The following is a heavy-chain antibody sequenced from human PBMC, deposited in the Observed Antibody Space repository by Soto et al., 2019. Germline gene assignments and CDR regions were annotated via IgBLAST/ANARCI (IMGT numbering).Heavy chain of an antibody. CDR2: ISAFHGST. CDR1: GYTFTRFG. Sequence: ASVKVSCKASGYTFTRFGIGCVRQAPGQGLEFMGWISAFHGSTNYAQKFQGRVTMTTDTPTSTAYMELGSLRSDDTAVYYCARLYSSGWPRSYFDYWGQGTLVTVSS. V-gene: IGHV1-18*01. CDR3: ARLYSSGWPRSYFDY. J-gene: IGHJ4*02. D-gene: IGHD6-19*01.